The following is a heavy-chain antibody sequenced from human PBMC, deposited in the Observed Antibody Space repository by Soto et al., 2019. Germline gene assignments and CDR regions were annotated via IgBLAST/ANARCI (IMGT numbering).Heavy chain of an antibody. J-gene: IGHJ6*02. D-gene: IGHD6-13*01. V-gene: IGHV1-18*01. CDR3: ARPVMEEQQEYYYYYGMDV. Sequence: ASVKVSCKASGYTFTSYGISWVRQAPGQGLEWMGWISAYNGNTNYAQKLQGRVTMTTDTSTSTAYMELRSLRSDDTAVYYCARPVMEEQQEYYYYYGMDVWGQGTTVTVSS. CDR1: GYTFTSYG. CDR2: ISAYNGNT.